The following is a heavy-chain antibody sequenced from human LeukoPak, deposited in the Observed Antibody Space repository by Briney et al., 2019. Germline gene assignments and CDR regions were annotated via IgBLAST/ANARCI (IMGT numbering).Heavy chain of an antibody. D-gene: IGHD1-26*01. Sequence: GGSLRLSCAASGFTFSSYWMSWVRQAPGKGLEWVAVIWYDGSNKYYADSVKGRFTISRDNSKNTLYLQMNSLRAEDTAVYYCARGFSFPSGSYRTYYFDYWGQGTLVTVSS. J-gene: IGHJ4*02. V-gene: IGHV3-33*08. CDR3: ARGFSFPSGSYRTYYFDY. CDR2: IWYDGSNK. CDR1: GFTFSSYW.